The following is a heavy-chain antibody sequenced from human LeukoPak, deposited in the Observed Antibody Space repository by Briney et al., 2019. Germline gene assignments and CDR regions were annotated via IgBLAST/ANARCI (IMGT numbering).Heavy chain of an antibody. CDR1: GFTFSSYA. V-gene: IGHV3-23*01. Sequence: GGSLRLSCAASGFTFSSYAMSWVRQAPGKGLEWVSAISGSGGSTYYADSVKGRFTISRDNSKNTLYLQMNSLRAEDTAVYYCAKDAATLTTVTTYFDYWGQGTLVTVSS. CDR3: AKDAATLTTVTTYFDY. J-gene: IGHJ4*02. CDR2: ISGSGGST. D-gene: IGHD4-17*01.